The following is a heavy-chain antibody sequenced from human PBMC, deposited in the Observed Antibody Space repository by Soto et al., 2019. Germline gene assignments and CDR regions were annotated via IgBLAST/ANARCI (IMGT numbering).Heavy chain of an antibody. CDR2: ISSGGDIT. V-gene: IGHV3-23*01. Sequence: HPGGSLRLSCAASGFPFSSYAMNWVRQAPGKGLEWLSTISSGGDITFYADSVKGRFTISRDNSNNTLFLQRSGLRADDTAVYFCAKAKISRSVAAASRNRFDPWGQGTLVTVSS. J-gene: IGHJ5*02. CDR1: GFPFSSYA. CDR3: AKAKISRSVAAASRNRFDP. D-gene: IGHD6-25*01.